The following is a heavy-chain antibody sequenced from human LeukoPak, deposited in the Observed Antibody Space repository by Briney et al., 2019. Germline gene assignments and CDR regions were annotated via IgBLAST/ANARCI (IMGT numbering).Heavy chain of an antibody. CDR2: IRSKAYGGTT. CDR1: GFTFSSYW. D-gene: IGHD4-17*01. J-gene: IGHJ5*02. V-gene: IGHV3-49*04. CDR3: TRDRSYGDYVTGGDNWFDP. Sequence: PGGSLRLSCAASGFTFSSYWMSWVRQAPGKGLEWVGFIRSKAYGGTTEYAASVKGRFTISRDDSKSIAYLQMNSLKTEDTAVYYCTRDRSYGDYVTGGDNWFDPWGQGTLVTVSS.